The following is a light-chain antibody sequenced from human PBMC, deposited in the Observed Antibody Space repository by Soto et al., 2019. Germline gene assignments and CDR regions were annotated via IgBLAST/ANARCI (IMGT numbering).Light chain of an antibody. Sequence: DIQLTQSPSFLSPSVGDKVTITCRASQAISSSLAWYQQNPGKAPKLLIYAASTLQSGVPSRFSGSGSGTEFTLTISSLQPEDFATYYCQQLNSYPLTFGGGAKVEIK. J-gene: IGKJ4*01. CDR3: QQLNSYPLT. CDR2: AAS. CDR1: QAISSS. V-gene: IGKV1-9*01.